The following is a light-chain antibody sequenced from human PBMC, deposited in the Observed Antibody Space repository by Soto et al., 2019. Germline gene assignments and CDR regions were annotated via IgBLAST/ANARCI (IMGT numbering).Light chain of an antibody. CDR1: SSNIGSNT. J-gene: IGLJ3*02. Sequence: QSVLTQPPSASGTPGQRVTISCSGSSSNIGSNTVNWYQQLPGTAPKLLIYSNNQRPSGVPDRFSGSKSGTSASLAISGLQSDDEADYYCAAWDDRLNGPVFGGGTKLIVL. V-gene: IGLV1-44*01. CDR2: SNN. CDR3: AAWDDRLNGPV.